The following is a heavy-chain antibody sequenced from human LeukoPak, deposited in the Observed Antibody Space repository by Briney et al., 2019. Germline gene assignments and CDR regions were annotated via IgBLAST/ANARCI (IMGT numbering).Heavy chain of an antibody. CDR1: GYTFTSYG. D-gene: IGHD5-12*01. Sequence: ASVKVSCKASGYTFTSYGISWVRQAPGQGLEWMGWISAYNGNTNYAQKLQGRVAMTTDTSTSTAYMELRSLRSDDTAVYYCARAIVDSGYHEFDYWGQGTLVTVPS. CDR2: ISAYNGNT. J-gene: IGHJ4*02. V-gene: IGHV1-18*01. CDR3: ARAIVDSGYHEFDY.